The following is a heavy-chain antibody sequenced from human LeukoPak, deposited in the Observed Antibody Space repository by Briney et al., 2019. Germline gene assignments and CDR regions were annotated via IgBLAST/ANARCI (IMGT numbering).Heavy chain of an antibody. CDR2: IAGSGYNT. J-gene: IGHJ4*02. CDR1: GFTFRNYA. V-gene: IGHV3-23*01. CDR3: AKLKRVGIAPFDD. D-gene: IGHD3-10*01. Sequence: GGSLRLSCAASGFTFRNYAMSWVRQAPGKGVEGVSGIAGSGYNTNYADSVKGRFTISRDNSKSTLYLQMTGLRAEDTAVYYCAKLKRVGIAPFDDWGQGTLVTVSS.